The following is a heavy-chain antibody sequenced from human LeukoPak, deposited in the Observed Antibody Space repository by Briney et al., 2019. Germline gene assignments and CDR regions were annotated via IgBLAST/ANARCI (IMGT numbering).Heavy chain of an antibody. CDR3: AKFSPSNLDY. CDR2: ISASGGST. J-gene: IGHJ4*02. V-gene: IGHV3-23*01. CDR1: GFTFSTYS. D-gene: IGHD2-2*01. Sequence: GGSLRLSCAASGFTFSTYSMNWIRQVPGKGLEWVSVISASGGSTYYADSVKGRFTISRDNPTNTLYLQMNSLRVEDTAVYYCAKFSPSNLDYWGQGTLVTVSS.